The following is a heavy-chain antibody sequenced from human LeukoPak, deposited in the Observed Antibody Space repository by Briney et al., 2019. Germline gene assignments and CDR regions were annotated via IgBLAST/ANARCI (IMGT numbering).Heavy chain of an antibody. CDR3: ARAMGGAKPSYYYYYMDV. V-gene: IGHV4-59*01. CDR1: GGSIGSYY. Sequence: SETLSLTCTVSGGSIGSYYWSWIRQPPGKGLEWIGYIYYSGSTNYNPSLKSRVTISVDTSKNQFSLKLSSVTAADTAVYYCARAMGGAKPSYYYYYMDVWGKGTTVTISS. CDR2: IYYSGST. D-gene: IGHD3-16*01. J-gene: IGHJ6*03.